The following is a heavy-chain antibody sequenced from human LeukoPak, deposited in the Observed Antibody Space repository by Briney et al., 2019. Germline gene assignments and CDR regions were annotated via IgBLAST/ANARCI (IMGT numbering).Heavy chain of an antibody. CDR2: IYYSGST. CDR1: GGSISSYY. J-gene: IGHJ4*02. Sequence: KPSETLSLTCTVSGGSISSYYWSWIRQPPGKGLEWIGYIYYSGSTNYNPSLKSRVTIPVDTSKNQFSLKLSSVTAADTAVYYCARSPGCGGDCTFFDYWGQGTLVTVSS. CDR3: ARSPGCGGDCTFFDY. V-gene: IGHV4-59*08. D-gene: IGHD2-21*02.